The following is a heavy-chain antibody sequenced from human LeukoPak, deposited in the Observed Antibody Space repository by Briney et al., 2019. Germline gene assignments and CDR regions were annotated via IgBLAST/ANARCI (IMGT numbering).Heavy chain of an antibody. Sequence: SVKVSCKASGYTFTSYGISWVRQAPGQGLEWMGGIIPILGTPNYAQKFQGRVTITADESTSTVYMELSSLRSEDTAVYYCARDVPHLYWGQGTLVTVSS. CDR3: ARDVPHLY. CDR1: GYTFTSYG. CDR2: IIPILGTP. J-gene: IGHJ4*02. V-gene: IGHV1-69*13.